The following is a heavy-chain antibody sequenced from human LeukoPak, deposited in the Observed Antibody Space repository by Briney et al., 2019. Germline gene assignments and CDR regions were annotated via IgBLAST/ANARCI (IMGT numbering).Heavy chain of an antibody. CDR3: VRGRARAALDI. Sequence: PGGSLRLSCAASGFTFSSTYMNWVRQAPGKGLEWVSAIFSGGSIHYADSVRGRFTISRDNSQNTLYLQMNSLRAEDTAVYYCVRGRARAALDIWGQGTLVTVSS. CDR1: GFTFSSTY. CDR2: IFSGGSI. J-gene: IGHJ3*02. V-gene: IGHV3-53*01.